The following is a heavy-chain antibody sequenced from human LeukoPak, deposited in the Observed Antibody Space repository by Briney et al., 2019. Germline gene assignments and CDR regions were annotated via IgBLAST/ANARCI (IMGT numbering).Heavy chain of an antibody. Sequence: ASVKVSCKASGYTCTGYCMHWVGQAPGQGLEWMGWINPNSGGTNYAQKFQGRVTMTRDTSISTAYMEPTSLISDDTAVYYCARADSSSWYGGYWGQGTLVTVSS. V-gene: IGHV1-2*02. J-gene: IGHJ4*02. CDR3: ARADSSSWYGGY. CDR2: INPNSGGT. CDR1: GYTCTGYC. D-gene: IGHD6-13*01.